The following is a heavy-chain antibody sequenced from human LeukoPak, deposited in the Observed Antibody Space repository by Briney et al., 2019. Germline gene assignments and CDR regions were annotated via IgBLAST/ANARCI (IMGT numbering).Heavy chain of an antibody. CDR2: IYHSGST. CDR3: ASVPQSGTSDCFDP. D-gene: IGHD1-1*01. CDR1: GGSISSSNW. J-gene: IGHJ5*02. Sequence: PSETLSLTCAVSGGSISSSNWWSWVRQPPGKGLEWIGEIYHSGSTNYNPSLKSRVTISVDKSKNQFSLKLTSVTAADTAVYYCASVPQSGTSDCFDPWGQGTLVTVSS. V-gene: IGHV4-4*02.